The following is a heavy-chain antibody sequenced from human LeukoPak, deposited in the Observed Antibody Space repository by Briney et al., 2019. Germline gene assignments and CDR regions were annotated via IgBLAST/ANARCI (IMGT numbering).Heavy chain of an antibody. CDR3: ARFGPVVPAAIEDY. CDR1: GFIFSSYS. D-gene: IGHD2-2*02. Sequence: PGGSLRLSCAASGFIFSSYSMNWVRQAPGKGLEWVSSISSSSSYIYYADSVKGRFTISRDNAKNSLYLQMNSLRAEDTAVYYCARFGPVVPAAIEDYWGQGTLVTVSS. CDR2: ISSSSSYI. J-gene: IGHJ4*02. V-gene: IGHV3-21*01.